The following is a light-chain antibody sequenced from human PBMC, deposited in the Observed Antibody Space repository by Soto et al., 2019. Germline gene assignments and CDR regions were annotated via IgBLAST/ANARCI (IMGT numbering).Light chain of an antibody. J-gene: IGLJ2*01. Sequence: QSALTQPASVSGSPGQSITISCTGTSYDIGTYNLVSWYQHHPGKAPKLMIYEGTKRHSGVSYRFSGSKSGNTASLTISGLQAEDEADYFCCAFAGSSTWVYGGGTKLTVL. CDR2: EGT. CDR3: CAFAGSSTWV. V-gene: IGLV2-23*01. CDR1: SYDIGTYNL.